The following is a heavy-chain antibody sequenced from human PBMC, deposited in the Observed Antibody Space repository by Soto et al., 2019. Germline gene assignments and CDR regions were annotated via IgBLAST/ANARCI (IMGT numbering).Heavy chain of an antibody. CDR2: ISYDGTYS. D-gene: IGHD3-10*01. CDR1: GFTFSSYA. CDR3: KRGPRPISTGTGAY. V-gene: IGHV3-30*04. Sequence: PGASLGLSCAASGFTFSSYAMHWVLQAPGKGLEWVAVISYDGTYSDYADSVRGRFTISRDNVNDTLYLQMNNLRAEDSGLYYRKRGPRPISTGTGAYWGQGTQVTVSS. J-gene: IGHJ4*02.